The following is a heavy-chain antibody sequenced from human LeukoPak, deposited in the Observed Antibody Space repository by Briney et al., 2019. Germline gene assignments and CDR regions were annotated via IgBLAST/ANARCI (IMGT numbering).Heavy chain of an antibody. CDR1: VNYW. D-gene: IGHD2/OR15-2a*01. J-gene: IGHJ4*02. CDR3: VSFYETY. Sequence: HPGGSLRLSCAASVNYWMHWFRQVPGKGLVWVSHINSDGSWTSYADSVKGRFTISKDNAKNTVYLQMNSLRAEDTAVYYCVSFYETYWGRGTLVTVSS. V-gene: IGHV3-74*01. CDR2: INSDGSWT.